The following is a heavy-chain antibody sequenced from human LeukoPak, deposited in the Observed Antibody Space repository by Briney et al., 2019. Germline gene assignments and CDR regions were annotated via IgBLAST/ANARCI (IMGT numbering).Heavy chain of an antibody. D-gene: IGHD4-23*01. CDR3: AKSHSVTYRGYFDS. Sequence: GSLRLSCAASRFSFTTYAMSWVRQAPGKGLEWVSTISNGGDSTYYADSVKGRFTISRDNSKNTLSLQMNGLRAEDTAVYYCAKSHSVTYRGYFDSWGQGILVTVSS. J-gene: IGHJ4*02. V-gene: IGHV3-23*01. CDR2: ISNGGDST. CDR1: RFSFTTYA.